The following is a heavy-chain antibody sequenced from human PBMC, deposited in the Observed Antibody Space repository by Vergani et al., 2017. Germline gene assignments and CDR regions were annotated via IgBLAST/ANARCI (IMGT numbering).Heavy chain of an antibody. CDR2: IIPILGIA. CDR3: ARDPATVTTGGDWFDP. D-gene: IGHD4-17*01. V-gene: IGHV1-69*04. J-gene: IGHJ5*02. Sequence: QVQLVQSGAEVKKPGSSVKVSCKASGGTFSSYAISWVRQAPGQGLEWMGRIIPILGIANYAQKFQGRVTITADKSTSTAYMELSSLRSEDTAVYYCARDPATVTTGGDWFDPWGQGTLVTVSS. CDR1: GGTFSSYA.